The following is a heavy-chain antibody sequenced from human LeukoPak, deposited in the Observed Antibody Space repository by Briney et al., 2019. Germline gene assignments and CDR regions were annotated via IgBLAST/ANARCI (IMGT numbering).Heavy chain of an antibody. CDR1: GYXFTNYY. J-gene: IGHJ4*02. V-gene: IGHV1-46*01. CDR2: INTGGGTT. Sequence: ASVKVSCKASGYXFTNYYIHWVRQAPGQGREWMGVINTGGGTTSSAQKFQGRVTMTRDTSTSTVYMELSSLTSEDTAVYYCARDSGQFDYWGQGTLVTVSS. CDR3: ARDSGQFDY. D-gene: IGHD5-12*01.